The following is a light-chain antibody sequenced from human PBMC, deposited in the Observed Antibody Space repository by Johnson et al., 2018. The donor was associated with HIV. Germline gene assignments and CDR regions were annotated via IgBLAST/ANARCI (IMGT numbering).Light chain of an antibody. J-gene: IGLJ1*01. CDR1: SSNIGNNY. CDR3: GRWDSSLSAGV. CDR2: ENN. V-gene: IGLV1-51*01. Sequence: QSVLTQPPSVSAAPGQKVTISCSGSSSNIGNNYVSWYQQLPGTAPKLLIYENNKRTSGLPDRFSGSKSGTSATLGITGLQTGDEADYYWGRWDSSLSAGVFGTGTKVTVL.